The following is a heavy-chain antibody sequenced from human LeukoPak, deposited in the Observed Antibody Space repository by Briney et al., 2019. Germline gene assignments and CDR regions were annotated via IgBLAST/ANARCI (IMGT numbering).Heavy chain of an antibody. Sequence: SVKVSCKASGGTFSSYAISWVRQAPGQGLEWMGGIIPIFGTANYAQKFQGRVTITADESTSTAYVELSSLRSEDTAVYYCARGPFTVTSLGYFDYWGQGTLVTVSS. CDR1: GGTFSSYA. CDR2: IIPIFGTA. D-gene: IGHD4-17*01. CDR3: ARGPFTVTSLGYFDY. J-gene: IGHJ4*02. V-gene: IGHV1-69*01.